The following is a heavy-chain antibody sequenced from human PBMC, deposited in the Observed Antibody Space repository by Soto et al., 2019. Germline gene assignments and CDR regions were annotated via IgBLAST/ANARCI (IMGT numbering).Heavy chain of an antibody. CDR3: ARGRFGESLYYYYGMDV. CDR1: GFTFSSYS. CDR2: ISSSSSYI. D-gene: IGHD3-10*01. J-gene: IGHJ6*02. Sequence: EVQLVESGGGLVKPGGSLRLSCAASGFTFSSYSMNWVRQAPGKGLEWVSSISSSSSYIYYADSVKGRFTISRDNAKNSLYLQMNSLRAEDTAVYYCARGRFGESLYYYYGMDVWGQGTTVTVSS. V-gene: IGHV3-21*01.